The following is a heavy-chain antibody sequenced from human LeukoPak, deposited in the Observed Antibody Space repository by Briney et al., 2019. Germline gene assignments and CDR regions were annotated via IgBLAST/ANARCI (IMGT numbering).Heavy chain of an antibody. J-gene: IGHJ3*02. CDR2: ISGSGVST. Sequence: GGSLRLSCAASGFRFSSYAMSWVRQAPGKGLEWVSAISGSGVSTYYADSVKGRFTVSRDNSKNTLYLQMNSLRAEDTAVYYCAKGITGTTRGDAFDIWGQGTMVTVSS. V-gene: IGHV3-23*01. CDR3: AKGITGTTRGDAFDI. CDR1: GFRFSSYA. D-gene: IGHD1-20*01.